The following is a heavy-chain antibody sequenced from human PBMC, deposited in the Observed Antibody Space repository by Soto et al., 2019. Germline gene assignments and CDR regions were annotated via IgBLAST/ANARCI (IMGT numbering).Heavy chain of an antibody. J-gene: IGHJ4*02. CDR3: AKDRFGIVGPVDY. CDR2: ISGSGDKT. Sequence: GGSLRLSCAAPGLIFSDYAMSWVRQAPGKGLECVACISGSGDKTFYADSVKGRFTISRDNSKNTVSLHMNSLRVDDTAVYFCAKDRFGIVGPVDYWGPGTLVTVSS. D-gene: IGHD1-26*01. V-gene: IGHV3-23*01. CDR1: GLIFSDYA.